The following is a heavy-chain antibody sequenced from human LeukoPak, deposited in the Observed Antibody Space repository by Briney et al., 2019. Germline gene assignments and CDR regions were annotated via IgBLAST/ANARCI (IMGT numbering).Heavy chain of an antibody. Sequence: SETLSLTCAVYGGSFSGYYWSWIRQPPGKGLEWIGSIYYSGSTYYNPSLKSRVTISVDTSKNQFSLKLSSVTAADTAVYYCARVLMVRGVHNWFDPWGQGTLVTVSS. CDR1: GGSFSGYY. CDR2: IYYSGST. CDR3: ARVLMVRGVHNWFDP. D-gene: IGHD3-10*01. J-gene: IGHJ5*02. V-gene: IGHV4-34*01.